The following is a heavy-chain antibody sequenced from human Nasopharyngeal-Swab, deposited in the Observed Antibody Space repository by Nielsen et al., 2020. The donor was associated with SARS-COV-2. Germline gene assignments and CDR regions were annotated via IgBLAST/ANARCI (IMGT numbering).Heavy chain of an antibody. CDR1: GYTFTSYD. CDR3: ARESKKVAGLPNYYYYGMDV. CDR2: MNPNSGNT. J-gene: IGHJ6*02. D-gene: IGHD6-19*01. Sequence: ASVKVSCKASGYTFTSYDINWVRQATGQGLEWMGWMNPNSGNTGYAQKFQGRVTMTRNTSISTAYMELSSLRSEDTAVYYCARESKKVAGLPNYYYYGMDVWGQGTTVTVSS. V-gene: IGHV1-8*01.